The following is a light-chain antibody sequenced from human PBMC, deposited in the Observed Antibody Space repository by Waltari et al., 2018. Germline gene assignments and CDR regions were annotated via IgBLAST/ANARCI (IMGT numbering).Light chain of an antibody. CDR2: DNN. Sequence: QSVVTQPPSVSAVPGQTVTIACHGRTSNIGANHVFWYQQFPGAAPRLLIYDNNVRSSGISDRFSASKTGTSATLDITGLQSGDEADYYCGSWDTSLATVVFGGGTRLTVL. J-gene: IGLJ2*01. CDR3: GSWDTSLATVV. V-gene: IGLV1-51*01. CDR1: TSNIGANH.